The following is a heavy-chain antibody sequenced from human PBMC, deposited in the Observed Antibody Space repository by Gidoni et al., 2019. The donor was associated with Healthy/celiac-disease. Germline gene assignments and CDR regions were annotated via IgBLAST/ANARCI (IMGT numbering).Heavy chain of an antibody. V-gene: IGHV4-59*01. CDR3: ARSVAGRYYFDY. D-gene: IGHD6-19*01. J-gene: IGHJ4*02. CDR1: GGSISSSY. Sequence: QVQLQESGPGLVKPSETLSLTCTVSGGSISSSYWSWIRQPPGKGLEWIWYIYYSGSTNYNPSLKSRVTISVDTSKNQFSLKLSSVTAADTAVYYCARSVAGRYYFDYWGQGTLVTVSS. CDR2: IYYSGST.